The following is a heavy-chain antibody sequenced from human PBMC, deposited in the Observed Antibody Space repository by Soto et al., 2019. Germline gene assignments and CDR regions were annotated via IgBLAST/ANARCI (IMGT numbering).Heavy chain of an antibody. CDR3: ARGRSITIFGVERLNWFDP. V-gene: IGHV4-31*03. Sequence: PSETLSLTCTVSGGSISSGGYSWTWIRQHPGKGLEWIGYIYYSGSTNYNPSLKSRVTISVDKSKNQFSLKLSSVTAADTAVYYCARGRSITIFGVERLNWFDPWGQGTLVTVSS. CDR1: GGSISSGGYS. J-gene: IGHJ5*02. CDR2: IYYSGST. D-gene: IGHD3-3*01.